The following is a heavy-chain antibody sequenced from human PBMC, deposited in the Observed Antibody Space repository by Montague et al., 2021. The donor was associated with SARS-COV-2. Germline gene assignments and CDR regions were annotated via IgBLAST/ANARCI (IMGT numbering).Heavy chain of an antibody. CDR1: GFTFSSYS. Sequence: SLRLSCAASGFTFSSYSMNWVRQAPGKGLEWVSSISSSSSYIYYADSVKGRFTIPRDNAKNSLYLQMNSLRAEDTAVYYCASLTTDTLYYYYGMDVWGQGTTVTVSS. CDR3: ASLTTDTLYYYYGMDV. D-gene: IGHD1-14*01. V-gene: IGHV3-21*01. J-gene: IGHJ6*02. CDR2: ISSSSSYI.